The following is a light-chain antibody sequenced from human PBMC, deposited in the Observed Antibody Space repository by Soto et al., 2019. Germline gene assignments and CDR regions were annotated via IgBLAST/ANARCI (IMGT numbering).Light chain of an antibody. J-gene: IGKJ1*01. Sequence: EVVLTQSPGTVSLSPGERATLSCRASQSVTSNYLAWYQQKPGQAPRLLIYAASSRATGIPDRFSGSGSGKDFTLSISRLEPEDFAVYYCHQYGSSITWTFGQATKVEIK. CDR2: AAS. CDR1: QSVTSNY. V-gene: IGKV3-20*01. CDR3: HQYGSSITWT.